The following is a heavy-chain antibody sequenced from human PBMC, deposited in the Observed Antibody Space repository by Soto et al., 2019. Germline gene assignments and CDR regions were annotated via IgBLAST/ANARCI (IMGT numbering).Heavy chain of an antibody. V-gene: IGHV5-51*01. CDR2: IYPGDSDT. CDR3: ARHLRIAARAPPYYYYYMDV. Sequence: PGESLKISCKGSGYSFTSYWIGWVRQMPGKGLEWMGIIYPGDSDTRYSPSFQGQVTISADKSISTAYLQWSSLKASDTAMYYCARHLRIAARAPPYYYYYMDVWGKGTTVTVSS. CDR1: GYSFTSYW. D-gene: IGHD6-6*01. J-gene: IGHJ6*03.